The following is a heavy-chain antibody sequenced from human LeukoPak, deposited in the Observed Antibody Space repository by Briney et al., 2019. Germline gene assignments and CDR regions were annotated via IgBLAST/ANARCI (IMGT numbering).Heavy chain of an antibody. J-gene: IGHJ4*02. D-gene: IGHD6-19*01. Sequence: PSETLSLTCTVSGYSISSGYYWGWIRQPPGKGLEWIGSIYHSGSTYYNPSLKSRVTISVDTSKNQFSLKLSSVTAADTAVYYCARFGGWQYYLDYWGQGTLVTVSS. V-gene: IGHV4-38-2*02. CDR2: IYHSGST. CDR3: ARFGGWQYYLDY. CDR1: GYSISSGYY.